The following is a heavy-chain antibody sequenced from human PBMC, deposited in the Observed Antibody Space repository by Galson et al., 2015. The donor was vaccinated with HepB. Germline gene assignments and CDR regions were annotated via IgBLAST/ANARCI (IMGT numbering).Heavy chain of an antibody. CDR3: VGGGGGVISLFDY. CDR2: ISGSGGST. D-gene: IGHD3-10*01. CDR1: GFTFSSYA. J-gene: IGHJ4*02. Sequence: SLRLSCAASGFTFSSYAMSWVRQAPGKGLEWVSVISGSGGSTYYADSVKGRFTISSDNSKNTLYLQMNSLRAEDTAVYYRVGGGGGVISLFDYWGQGTLVTVSS. V-gene: IGHV3-23*01.